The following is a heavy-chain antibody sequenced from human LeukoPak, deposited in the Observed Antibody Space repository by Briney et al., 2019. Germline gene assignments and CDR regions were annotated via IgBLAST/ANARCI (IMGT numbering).Heavy chain of an antibody. D-gene: IGHD3-3*01. CDR1: GYTFTSYG. CDR3: ARARFVRITIFGVVIADGFDY. J-gene: IGHJ4*02. CDR2: ISAYNGNT. V-gene: IGHV1-18*01. Sequence: ASVKVSCKASGYTFTSYGISWVRQSPGQGLEWMGWISAYNGNTHYAQKLQGSVTMTTYASTSTAYMELRSLRSDDTAVYYCARARFVRITIFGVVIADGFDYWGQGTLVTVSS.